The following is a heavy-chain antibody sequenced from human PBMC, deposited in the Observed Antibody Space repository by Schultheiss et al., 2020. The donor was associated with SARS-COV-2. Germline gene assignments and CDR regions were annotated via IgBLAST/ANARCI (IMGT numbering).Heavy chain of an antibody. CDR2: IIPIFGTA. CDR3: ARELDGVVVNHYAFDI. CDR1: GYTFTSYY. D-gene: IGHD3-22*01. V-gene: IGHV1-69*13. Sequence: SVKVSCKASGYTFTSYYMHWVRQAPGQGLEWMGGIIPIFGTANYAQKFQGRVTITADESTSTAYMELSSLRSEDTAVYYCARELDGVVVNHYAFDIWGQGTMVTVSS. J-gene: IGHJ3*02.